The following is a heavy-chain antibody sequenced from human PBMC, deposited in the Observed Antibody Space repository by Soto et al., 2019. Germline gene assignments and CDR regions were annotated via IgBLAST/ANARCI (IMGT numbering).Heavy chain of an antibody. V-gene: IGHV1-69*12. CDR1: GGTFSSYA. CDR2: IIPIFGTA. CDR3: ARESRYCSGGSCYFLPGIDY. D-gene: IGHD2-15*01. Sequence: QVQLVQSGAEVKKPGSSVKVSCKASGGTFSSYAISWVRQSPGQVLEWMGGIIPIFGTANYAQKFHGRVTITADESTSTAYMELSSLGSEDTDVYYCARESRYCSGGSCYFLPGIDYWGQGTLVTVSS. J-gene: IGHJ4*02.